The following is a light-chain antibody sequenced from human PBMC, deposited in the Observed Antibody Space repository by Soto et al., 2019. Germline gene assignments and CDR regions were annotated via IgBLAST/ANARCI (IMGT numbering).Light chain of an antibody. CDR1: SSDVGGYNF. CDR3: CSYAGDSSYV. CDR2: EGS. V-gene: IGLV2-23*01. J-gene: IGLJ1*01. Sequence: QSALTQPASVSGSPGQSITISCTGTSSDVGGYNFVSWYQQHPGKAPKLMIYEGSKRPSGVSNRFSGSKSGNTASLTISGLQPEDEADYYCCSYAGDSSYVFGTGTKLTVL.